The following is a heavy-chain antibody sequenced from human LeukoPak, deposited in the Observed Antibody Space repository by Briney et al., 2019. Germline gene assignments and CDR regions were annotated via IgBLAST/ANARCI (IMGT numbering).Heavy chain of an antibody. Sequence: NPGGSLRLSCAASGFTFSDYYMSWIRQAPGKGLEWVSYISSSGSTIYYADSVKGRFTISRDNAKNSLYLQMNSLRAEDTAVYYCARDSIHYDSSGLDYWGQGTLVTVSS. CDR2: ISSSGSTI. V-gene: IGHV3-11*04. J-gene: IGHJ4*02. D-gene: IGHD3-22*01. CDR3: ARDSIHYDSSGLDY. CDR1: GFTFSDYY.